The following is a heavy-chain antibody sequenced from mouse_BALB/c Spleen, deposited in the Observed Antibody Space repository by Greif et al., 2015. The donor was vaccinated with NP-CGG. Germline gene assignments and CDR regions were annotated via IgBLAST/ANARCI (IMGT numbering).Heavy chain of an antibody. CDR1: GFTFSSYA. CDR3: ARRGPMMGIFDD. CDR2: ISSGGSYT. V-gene: IGHV5-9-1*01. D-gene: IGHD2-3*01. Sequence: EVKLVESGVGLVKPGGSLKLSCAASGFTFSSYAMSWVRQTPEKRLEWVATISSGGSYTYYPDSVKGRFTISRDNAKNPLYLQRSSRRSEDTAMYYCARRGPMMGIFDDWGQGTTLTVSS. J-gene: IGHJ2*01.